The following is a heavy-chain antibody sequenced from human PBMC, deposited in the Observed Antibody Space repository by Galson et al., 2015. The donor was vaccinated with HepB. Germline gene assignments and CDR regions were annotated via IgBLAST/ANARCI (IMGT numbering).Heavy chain of an antibody. CDR2: INHSGST. V-gene: IGHV4-34*01. D-gene: IGHD2-15*01. CDR3: ARGSPYSRELYYYYMDV. Sequence: SETLSLTCAVYGGSFSGYYWSWIRQPPGKGLEWIGEINHSGSTNYNPSLKSRVTISVDTSKNQFSLKLSSVTAADTAVYYCARGSPYSRELYYYYMDVWDKGTTVTVSS. CDR1: GGSFSGYY. J-gene: IGHJ6*03.